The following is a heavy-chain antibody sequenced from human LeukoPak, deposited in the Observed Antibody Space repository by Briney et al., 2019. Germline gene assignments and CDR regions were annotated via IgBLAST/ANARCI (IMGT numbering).Heavy chain of an antibody. V-gene: IGHV3-33*01. J-gene: IGHJ4*02. CDR2: IWYDGSNK. CDR1: GFTFSSYG. D-gene: IGHD2-21*02. CDR3: AREGLAYCGGDCYHYFDY. Sequence: GGSLRLSCAASGFTFSSYGMHWVRQAPGKGLEWVAVIWYDGSNKYYADSVKGRFTISRDNSKNTLYLQMNSLRAEDTAVYYCAREGLAYCGGDCYHYFDYWGQGTLVTVSS.